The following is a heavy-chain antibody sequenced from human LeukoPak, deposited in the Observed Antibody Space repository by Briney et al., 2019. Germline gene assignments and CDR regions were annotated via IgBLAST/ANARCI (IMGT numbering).Heavy chain of an antibody. CDR1: GYTFTGYY. D-gene: IGHD3-3*01. Sequence: ASVKVSCKASGYTFTGYYLHWVRQAPGQGLEWMGWMNPNSGNTGYAQKFQGRVTMTRNTSISTAYMELSSLRSEDTAVYYCARTRGEWLSFDYWGQGTLVTVSS. CDR3: ARTRGEWLSFDY. J-gene: IGHJ4*02. CDR2: MNPNSGNT. V-gene: IGHV1-8*02.